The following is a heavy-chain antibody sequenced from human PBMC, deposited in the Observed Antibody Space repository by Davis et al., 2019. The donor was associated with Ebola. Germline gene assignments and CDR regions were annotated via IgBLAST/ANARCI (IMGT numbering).Heavy chain of an antibody. J-gene: IGHJ5*02. D-gene: IGHD3-10*01. V-gene: IGHV1-46*01. CDR3: ARVRHPWQPIDFDP. CDR2: INPSGGST. CDR1: GYTFTSYG. Sequence: ASVKVSCKASGYTFTSYGISWVRQAPGQGLEWMGIINPSGGSTSYAQKFQGRVTMTRDTSTSTVYMELSSLRSEDTAVYYCARVRHPWQPIDFDPWGQGTLVTVSS.